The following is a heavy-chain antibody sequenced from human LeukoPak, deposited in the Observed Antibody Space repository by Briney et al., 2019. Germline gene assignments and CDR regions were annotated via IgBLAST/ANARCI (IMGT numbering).Heavy chain of an antibody. CDR1: GFTFSSYA. D-gene: IGHD5-12*01. CDR2: ISGHGGST. CDR3: AKGAGSEGY. Sequence: PRGSLRCTCAASGFTFSSYAMSWVRQAPGKGLEWVSAISGHGGSTFYADSVKGRFTISRDNSKNTLYLQMNSLRAEDTAVYYCAKGAGSEGYWGLGARVTISS. V-gene: IGHV3-23*01. J-gene: IGHJ4*02.